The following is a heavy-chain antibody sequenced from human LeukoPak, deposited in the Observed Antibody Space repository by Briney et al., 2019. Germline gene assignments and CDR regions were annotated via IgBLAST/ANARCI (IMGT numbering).Heavy chain of an antibody. J-gene: IGHJ4*02. CDR3: AREGNYCSSTSCYIGYFDY. CDR1: GFTFSSYA. CDR2: ISYDGSNK. Sequence: GGSLRLSCAASGFTFSSYAMHWVRQAPGKGLEWVAVISYDGSNKCYADSVKGRFTISRDNSKNTLYLQMSSLRAEDTAVYYCAREGNYCSSTSCYIGYFDYWGQGTLVTVSS. D-gene: IGHD2-2*02. V-gene: IGHV3-30-3*01.